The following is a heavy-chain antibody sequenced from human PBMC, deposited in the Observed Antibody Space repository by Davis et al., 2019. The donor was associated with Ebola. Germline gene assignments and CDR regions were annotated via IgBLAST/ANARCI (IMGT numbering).Heavy chain of an antibody. Sequence: AASVKVSCKASGGTFSSYAISWVRQAPGQGLEWMGRIIPILGIANYAQKFQGRVTITADKSTSTAYMELRSLKSDDTAVYYCATTATLTTFDYWGQGTLVTVSS. J-gene: IGHJ4*02. D-gene: IGHD1-1*01. CDR1: GGTFSSYA. V-gene: IGHV1-69*04. CDR2: IIPILGIA. CDR3: ATTATLTTFDY.